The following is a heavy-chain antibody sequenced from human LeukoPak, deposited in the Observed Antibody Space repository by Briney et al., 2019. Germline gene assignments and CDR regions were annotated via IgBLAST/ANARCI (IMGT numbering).Heavy chain of an antibody. V-gene: IGHV3-9*01. Sequence: GGSLRLSCAASGFTFDDYAMHWVRQAPGKGLEWVSGISWNSGSIGYADSVKGRFTISRDNAKNSLYLQMNSLRAEDTALYYCAKARVREGGHDAFDIWGQGTMVTVSS. J-gene: IGHJ3*02. CDR2: ISWNSGSI. D-gene: IGHD1-26*01. CDR3: AKARVREGGHDAFDI. CDR1: GFTFDDYA.